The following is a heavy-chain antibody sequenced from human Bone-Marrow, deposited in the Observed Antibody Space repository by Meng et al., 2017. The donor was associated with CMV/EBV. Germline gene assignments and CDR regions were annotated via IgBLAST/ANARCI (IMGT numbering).Heavy chain of an antibody. CDR1: GYTFTSYG. J-gene: IGHJ6*02. D-gene: IGHD2-8*01. Sequence: ASVKVSCKASGYTFTSYGISWVRQAPGQGLEWMGWISAYNGNTNYAQKLKGRVTMTTDTSTSTAYMELRSLRSDDTAVYYCARESPLVLMVYAIPYGMDVWGQGTTVTVSS. V-gene: IGHV1-18*01. CDR3: ARESPLVLMVYAIPYGMDV. CDR2: ISAYNGNT.